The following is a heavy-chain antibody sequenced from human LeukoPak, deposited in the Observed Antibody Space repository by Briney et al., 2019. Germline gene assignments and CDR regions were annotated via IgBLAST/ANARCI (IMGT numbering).Heavy chain of an antibody. Sequence: PSQTLSLTCAVSGGSISSGGYSWSWIRQPPGKGLEWIGYIYHSGSTYYNPSLKSRVTISVDRSKNQFSLKLSSVTAADTAVYYCARTSGSYGYYYYGMDVWGQGTTVTVSS. CDR3: ARTSGSYGYYYYGMDV. V-gene: IGHV4-30-2*01. CDR2: IYHSGST. J-gene: IGHJ6*02. D-gene: IGHD1-26*01. CDR1: GGSISSGGYS.